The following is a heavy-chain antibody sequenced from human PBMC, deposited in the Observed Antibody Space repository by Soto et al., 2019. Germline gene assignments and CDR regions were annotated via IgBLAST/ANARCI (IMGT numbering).Heavy chain of an antibody. CDR3: ARDREYYDSSGYYTTFDY. Sequence: QVQLVQSGAEVKKPGSSVKVSCKASGGTFSSYAISWVRQAPGQGLEWMGGIIPIFGTANYAQKFQGRVTITADKSTSTAYMELRSLRSEDTAVYYCARDREYYDSSGYYTTFDYWGQGTLVTVSS. J-gene: IGHJ4*02. V-gene: IGHV1-69*06. CDR1: GGTFSSYA. CDR2: IIPIFGTA. D-gene: IGHD3-22*01.